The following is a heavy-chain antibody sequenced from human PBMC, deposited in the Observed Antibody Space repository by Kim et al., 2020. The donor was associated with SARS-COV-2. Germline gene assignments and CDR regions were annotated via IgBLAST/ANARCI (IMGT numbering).Heavy chain of an antibody. CDR1: GYTFDTFS. D-gene: IGHD3-10*01. V-gene: IGHV1-3*01. J-gene: IGHJ5*02. CDR2: INGGNGNT. Sequence: ASVKVSCKASGYTFDTFSRYWLRQAPGQRFEWMGWINGGNGNTRYSQNFQGRVIFTRDTSATIAYMELTSLTFKDTAVYYCAREGSGSYNWLDPWGQGTLVTVSS. CDR3: AREGSGSYNWLDP.